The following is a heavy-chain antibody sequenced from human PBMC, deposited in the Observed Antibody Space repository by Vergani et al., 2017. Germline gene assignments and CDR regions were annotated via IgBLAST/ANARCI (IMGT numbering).Heavy chain of an antibody. V-gene: IGHV4-39*01. J-gene: IGHJ2*01. CDR2: IYNSGNG. CDR1: GDSIISRSYY. Sequence: QMQLQESGPGLVKASETLSLTCTVSGDSIISRSYYWGWIRQPPGKGLEWIGSIYNSGNGDSSSSLKSRVTISADTSKKQFSLSLTSVTAADTAVYYCASGKYFSDSTSHFRGRYFDVWGRGTLVTVPS. CDR3: ASGKYFSDSTSHFRGRYFDV. D-gene: IGHD1-26*01.